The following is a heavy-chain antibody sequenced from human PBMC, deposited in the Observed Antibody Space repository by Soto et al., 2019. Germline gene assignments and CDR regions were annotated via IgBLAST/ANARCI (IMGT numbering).Heavy chain of an antibody. CDR2: IKQDGSEE. CDR1: GQTFNRYW. J-gene: IGHJ6*01. CDR3: VRPYFDSWSINFYGMDV. V-gene: IGHV3-7*03. D-gene: IGHD3-3*01. Sequence: DVQLAESGGGLVQPGGSLRLSCVASGQTFNRYWMSWVRQAPGKGLEWVANIKQDGSEEYYVDSVKGRFTISRDNAKNSLYLQMHSLRAEDTAMYYCVRPYFDSWSINFYGMDVWGQGTTVTVSS.